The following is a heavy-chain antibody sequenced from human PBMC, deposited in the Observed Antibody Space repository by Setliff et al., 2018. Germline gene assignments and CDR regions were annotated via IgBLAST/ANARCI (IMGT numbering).Heavy chain of an antibody. CDR3: ARDSRQWLEGGASGDMDI. CDR1: GGTFNNYP. J-gene: IGHJ6*02. D-gene: IGHD6-19*01. CDR2: TIPMFRTG. Sequence: SVKVSCKASGGTFNNYPISWVRQAPGQGLEWMGGTIPMFRTGKYAQKFQGRVTITADESTRTAYMELSRLTFEDTAVYYCARDSRQWLEGGASGDMDIWGQGTAVTVSS. V-gene: IGHV1-69*13.